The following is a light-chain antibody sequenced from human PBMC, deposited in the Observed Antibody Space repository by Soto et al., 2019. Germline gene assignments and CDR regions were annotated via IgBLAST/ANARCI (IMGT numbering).Light chain of an antibody. Sequence: EVVLTQSPGTLSLSPGERATLSCRASQAVSSILLAWYQQKPGQAPRLLIYGASSRATGIPDRFSGSESGTDFPLPVSRLEPEDFAVYYCQQHGTSPIFGGGTKVEIK. CDR1: QAVSSIL. CDR3: QQHGTSPI. V-gene: IGKV3-20*01. J-gene: IGKJ4*01. CDR2: GAS.